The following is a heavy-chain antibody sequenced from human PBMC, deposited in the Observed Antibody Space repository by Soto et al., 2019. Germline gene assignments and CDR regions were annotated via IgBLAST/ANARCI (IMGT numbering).Heavy chain of an antibody. CDR3: AKGTYDSSGYYTAPEY. CDR1: GFSFDDYA. D-gene: IGHD3-22*01. V-gene: IGHV3-9*01. J-gene: IGHJ4*02. CDR2: ITWNSGYI. Sequence: EVQLVESGGGLVQPGRSLRLSGAASGFSFDDYAMHWVRKAPGRGLEWVSGITWNSGYIGYADSVKGRFTISKDNAKNSLYLKMNSLRPEDTAVYYCAKGTYDSSGYYTAPEYWGQGTLVTVSS.